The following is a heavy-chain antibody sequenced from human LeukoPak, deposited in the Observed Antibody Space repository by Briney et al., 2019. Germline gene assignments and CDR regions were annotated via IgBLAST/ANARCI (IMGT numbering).Heavy chain of an antibody. CDR2: IRSKAYGGTT. Sequence: GGSLRLSCTASGFTFGDYAMSWVRQAPGKGLEWVGFIRSKAYGGTTEYAASVKGRFTISRDDSKSIAYLQMNSLKTEDTAVYYCARDDYRGYSYGYDYFDYWGQGTLVTVSS. CDR3: ARDDYRGYSYGYDYFDY. CDR1: GFTFGDYA. D-gene: IGHD5-18*01. V-gene: IGHV3-49*04. J-gene: IGHJ4*02.